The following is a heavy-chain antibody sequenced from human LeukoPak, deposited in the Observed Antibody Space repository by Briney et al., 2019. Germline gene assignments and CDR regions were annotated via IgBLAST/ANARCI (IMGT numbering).Heavy chain of an antibody. Sequence: SETLSLTCTVSGGSISSSPYYWGWIRQPPGKGLEWIGEINHSGSTNYNPSLKSRVTISVDTSKNQFSLRLSSVTAADTAVYYCARVMYYFDYWGQGTLVTVSS. CDR2: INHSGST. CDR3: ARVMYYFDY. CDR1: GGSISSSPYY. V-gene: IGHV4-39*07. J-gene: IGHJ4*02.